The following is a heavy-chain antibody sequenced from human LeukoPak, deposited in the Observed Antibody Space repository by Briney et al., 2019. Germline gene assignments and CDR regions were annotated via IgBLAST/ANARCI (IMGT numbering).Heavy chain of an antibody. CDR2: ISGSSTTI. V-gene: IGHV3-48*04. Sequence: GGSLRLSCAASGFTFSSYSMNWVRQAPGKGLEWVSYISGSSTTIYYVDSVKGRFTISRDNAKNSLYLQMNSLRAEDTAVYYCARGGGTYAYFNFWGQGTLVTVSS. CDR3: ARGGGTYAYFNF. D-gene: IGHD2-15*01. CDR1: GFTFSSYS. J-gene: IGHJ4*02.